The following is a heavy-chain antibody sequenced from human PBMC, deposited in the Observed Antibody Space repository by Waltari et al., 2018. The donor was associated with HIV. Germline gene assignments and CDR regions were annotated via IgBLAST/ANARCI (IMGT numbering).Heavy chain of an antibody. V-gene: IGHV1-18*01. J-gene: IGHJ4*02. D-gene: IGHD3-22*01. CDR1: GYTFTSYG. Sequence: QVQLVQSGAEVKKPGASVKVPCKASGYTFTSYGISWVRQAPGQGLEWMGWISAYNGNTNYAQKLQGRVTMTTDTSTSTAYMELRSLRSDDTAVYYCARDFYFYYDSSGYPYFDYWGQGTLVTVSS. CDR3: ARDFYFYYDSSGYPYFDY. CDR2: ISAYNGNT.